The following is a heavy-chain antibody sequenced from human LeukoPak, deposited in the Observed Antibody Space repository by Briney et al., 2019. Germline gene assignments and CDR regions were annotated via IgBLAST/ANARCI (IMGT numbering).Heavy chain of an antibody. V-gene: IGHV3-20*04. CDR1: GFTFDDYG. D-gene: IGHD1-26*01. J-gene: IGHJ3*02. Sequence: GGSLRLSCAASGFTFDDYGMSWVRQAPGKGLEWVSGINWNGGSTGYADSVKGRFTISRDNAKNSLYLQMNSLRAEDTAAYYCAKDPLGGSYPMGAFDIWGQGTMVTVSS. CDR3: AKDPLGGSYPMGAFDI. CDR2: INWNGGST.